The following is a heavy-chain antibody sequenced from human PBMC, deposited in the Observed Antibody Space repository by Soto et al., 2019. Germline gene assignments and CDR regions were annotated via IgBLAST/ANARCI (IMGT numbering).Heavy chain of an antibody. CDR3: ASPRDNYYYNGMDV. D-gene: IGHD3-10*01. CDR2: FIPIFGAA. CDR1: GGTFSSYS. V-gene: IGHV1-69*12. Sequence: QVQLVQSGAEVKKPGSSVKVSCKASGGTFSSYSIIWVRQAPGQGLEWLGGFIPIFGAADHAQNFQGRVTIAADESTSTAYMELSSLRYEDTAVYYCASPRDNYYYNGMDVWGQGTTVTVSS. J-gene: IGHJ6*02.